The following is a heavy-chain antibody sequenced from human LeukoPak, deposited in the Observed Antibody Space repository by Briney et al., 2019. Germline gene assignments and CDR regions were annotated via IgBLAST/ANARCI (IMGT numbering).Heavy chain of an antibody. Sequence: GGSLRLSCAASGFTFSNYAMSWVRQAPGKGLEWVSGISGSSGTTYYTDSVQGRFTISRDNSKDTLYLQMNSLRDDDTAIYYCAKSWSRVQYNDWLCYFDYWGQGTLVTVSS. J-gene: IGHJ4*02. D-gene: IGHD3-9*01. CDR1: GFTFSNYA. V-gene: IGHV3-23*01. CDR3: AKSWSRVQYNDWLCYFDY. CDR2: ISGSSGTT.